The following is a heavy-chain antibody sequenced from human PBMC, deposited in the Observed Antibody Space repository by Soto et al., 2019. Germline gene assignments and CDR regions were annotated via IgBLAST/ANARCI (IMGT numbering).Heavy chain of an antibody. Sequence: QVQLQESGPGLVKPSQTLSLTCTVPGGSITSAGYYWSWIRQHPGKGLEWIGYIYYSGSTYYNPSLKSQITIPVDTSKNLFSLKLSSVTAADTAVYYCARMVRGVIAYFDYWGQGTLVTVSS. D-gene: IGHD3-10*01. CDR2: IYYSGST. V-gene: IGHV4-31*01. CDR3: ARMVRGVIAYFDY. CDR1: GGSITSAGYY. J-gene: IGHJ4*02.